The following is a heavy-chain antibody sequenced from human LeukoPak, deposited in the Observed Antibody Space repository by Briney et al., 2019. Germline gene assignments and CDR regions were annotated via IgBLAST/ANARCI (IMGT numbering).Heavy chain of an antibody. D-gene: IGHD1-26*01. CDR1: GYTFTSYG. J-gene: IGHJ4*02. V-gene: IGHV1-18*01. CDR3: ARESGSYGLDY. Sequence: ASVKVSCKASGYTFTSYGISWVRQAPGQGLEWMGWISAYNGNTNYAQKFQGRVTITADEPTSTAYMELSSLRSEDTAVYSCARESGSYGLDYWGQGTLVTVSS. CDR2: ISAYNGNT.